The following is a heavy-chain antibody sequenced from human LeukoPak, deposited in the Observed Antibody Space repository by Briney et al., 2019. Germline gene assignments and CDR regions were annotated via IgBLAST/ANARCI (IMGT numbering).Heavy chain of an antibody. CDR3: ATYSSSWYCFDY. D-gene: IGHD6-13*01. CDR2: ISGSGGST. Sequence: GGSLRLSCAASGFTFSSYAMSWVRQAPGKGLEWVSAISGSGGSTYCADSVKGRFTISRDNSKNTLYLQMNSLRAEDTAVYYCATYSSSWYCFDYWGQGTLVTVSS. J-gene: IGHJ4*02. V-gene: IGHV3-23*01. CDR1: GFTFSSYA.